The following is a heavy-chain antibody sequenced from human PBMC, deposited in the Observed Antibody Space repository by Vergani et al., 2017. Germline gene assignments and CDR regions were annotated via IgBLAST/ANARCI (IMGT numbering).Heavy chain of an antibody. J-gene: IGHJ6*03. Sequence: QVQLVESGGGVVQPGRSLRLSCAASGFTFSSYAMHWVRQAPGKGLEWVAVISYDGSNKYYADSVKGRFTISRDNSKNTLYLQMNSLRAEDTAVYYCARDVGDSSSWYRDYYYYYMDVWGKGTTVTVSS. CDR1: GFTFSSYA. V-gene: IGHV3-30*04. D-gene: IGHD6-13*01. CDR2: ISYDGSNK. CDR3: ARDVGDSSSWYRDYYYYYMDV.